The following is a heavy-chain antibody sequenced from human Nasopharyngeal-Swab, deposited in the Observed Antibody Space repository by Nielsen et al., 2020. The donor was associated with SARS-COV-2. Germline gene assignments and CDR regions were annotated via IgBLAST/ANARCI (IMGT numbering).Heavy chain of an antibody. CDR2: IKSKTDGGTT. V-gene: IGHV3-15*01. J-gene: IGHJ6*02. CDR3: TTGGQTGTTDDYYYYYGMDV. D-gene: IGHD1-1*01. Sequence: SYAASGIAFSNDLMSWVRQAPGEGLERVGRIKSKTDGGTTDYAAPVKGRFTISRDDSKNTLYLQMNSLKTEDTAVYYCTTGGQTGTTDDYYYYYGMDVWGQGTTVTVSS. CDR1: GIAFSNDL.